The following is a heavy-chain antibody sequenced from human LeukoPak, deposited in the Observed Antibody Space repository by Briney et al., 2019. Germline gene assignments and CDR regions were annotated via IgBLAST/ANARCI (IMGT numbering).Heavy chain of an antibody. V-gene: IGHV3-30*02. D-gene: IGHD5-18*01. CDR2: IRNDGNKY. CDR1: GFTFSTSG. J-gene: IGHJ4*02. CDR3: VKVDT. Sequence: PGGSLRLSCVASGFTFSTSGMHWVRQSPGKGLDWVAFIRNDGNKYNYAESVKGRFTNSRDNSKNTLYLQMDSLSAEDTAVYYCVKVDTWGQGTLVTVSS.